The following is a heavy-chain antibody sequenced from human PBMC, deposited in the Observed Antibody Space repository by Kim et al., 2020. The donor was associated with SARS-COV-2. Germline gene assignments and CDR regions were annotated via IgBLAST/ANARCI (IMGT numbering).Heavy chain of an antibody. CDR3: LKGGWGWIWDH. CDR1: GFTFTGYA. CDR2: IDGSDGTT. D-gene: IGHD2-2*03. Sequence: GGSLRLSCTTSGFTFTGYAMSWVRQAPGKGLEWVSSIDGSDGTTYYVDSVKGRFTIPRDDSKSTLYLWMTSLRADDTAVYYCLKGGWGWIWDHWGQ. J-gene: IGHJ4*02. V-gene: IGHV3-23*01.